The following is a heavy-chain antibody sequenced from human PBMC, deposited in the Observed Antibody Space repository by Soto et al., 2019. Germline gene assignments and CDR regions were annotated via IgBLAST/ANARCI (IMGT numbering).Heavy chain of an antibody. D-gene: IGHD6-13*01. V-gene: IGHV5-51*01. Sequence: EVQPVQAGAEVKKPGESLKISCKGSGYSFTSYWIGWVRQMPGKGLEWMGIIYPGDSDTRYSPSFQGQVTISADKSIRTADLQWSSLNASDTDMYYCARQGLRIADGPVSYYGMDVRGKASTGTVSS. CDR3: ARQGLRIADGPVSYYGMDV. CDR1: GYSFTSYW. CDR2: IYPGDSDT. J-gene: IGHJ6*04.